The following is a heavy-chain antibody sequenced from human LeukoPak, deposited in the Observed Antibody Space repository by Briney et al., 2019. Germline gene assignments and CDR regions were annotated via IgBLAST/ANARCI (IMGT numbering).Heavy chain of an antibody. CDR3: ARVLTSYYYDSSGQGGAFDI. CDR1: GFTFSTYG. CDR2: ISYDGSNK. J-gene: IGHJ3*02. V-gene: IGHV3-30*03. D-gene: IGHD3-22*01. Sequence: PGGSLRLACAASGFTFSTYGIHWVRQAPGKGLEWVAVISYDGSNKYYADSVKGRFTISRDNSKNTLYLQMNSLRAEDTAVYYCARVLTSYYYDSSGQGGAFDIWGQGTMVTVSS.